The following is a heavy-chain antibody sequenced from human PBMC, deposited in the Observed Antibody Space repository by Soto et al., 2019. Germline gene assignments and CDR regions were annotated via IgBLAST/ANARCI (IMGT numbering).Heavy chain of an antibody. CDR2: IYYSGST. V-gene: IGHV4-59*01. Sequence: SETLSLTYTVSGGSISSYYWSWIRQPPGKGLEWIGYIYYSGSTNYNPSLKSRVTISVDTSKNQFSLKLSSVTAADTAVYYCARGEAVYNYGLRPYYGMDVWGQGTMVS. J-gene: IGHJ6*02. CDR3: ARGEAVYNYGLRPYYGMDV. CDR1: GGSISSYY. D-gene: IGHD1-1*01.